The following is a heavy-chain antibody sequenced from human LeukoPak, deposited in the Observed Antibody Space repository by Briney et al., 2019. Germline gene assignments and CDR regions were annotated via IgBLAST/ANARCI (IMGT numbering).Heavy chain of an antibody. CDR1: GFTFSSYW. D-gene: IGHD3-10*01. CDR2: INSDGSST. CDR3: AIDREDHYYGRWELDY. V-gene: IGHV3-74*01. Sequence: GGSLRLSCTDAGFTFSSYWMQSGRQAPGKGMVWVSRINSDGSSTSYADSVKGRFTISRDNAKNTLYLQMNSLTAEDTAMCVCAIDREDHYYGRWELDYWGQGTLVTVSS. J-gene: IGHJ4*02.